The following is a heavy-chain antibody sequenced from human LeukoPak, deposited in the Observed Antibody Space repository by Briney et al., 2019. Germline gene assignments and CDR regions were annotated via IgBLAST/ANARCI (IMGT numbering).Heavy chain of an antibody. CDR3: AKEDGGYDQVYFDY. J-gene: IGHJ4*02. D-gene: IGHD5-12*01. V-gene: IGHV3-7*01. CDR2: IKQDGSEK. Sequence: GGSLRLSCAASGLTFSSYRMSWVRQAPGKGLEWVANIKQDGSEKYYVDSVKGRFTISRDNAKNSLYLQMNSLRAEDTAVYYCAKEDGGYDQVYFDYWGQGTLVTVSS. CDR1: GLTFSSYR.